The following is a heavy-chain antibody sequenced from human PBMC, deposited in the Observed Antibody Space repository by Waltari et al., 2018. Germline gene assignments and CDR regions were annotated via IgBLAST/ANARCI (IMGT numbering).Heavy chain of an antibody. CDR2: INHSGST. J-gene: IGHJ6*03. CDR3: ARGSCSGGSCYSRYYYYYYYMDV. D-gene: IGHD2-15*01. V-gene: IGHV4-34*01. CDR1: GGSFSGYY. Sequence: QVQLQQWGAGLLKPSETLSLTCAVYGGSFSGYYWRWIRQPPGKGLEWIGEINHSGSTNYNPSLKSRVTISVDTSKNQFSLKLSSVTAADTAVYYCARGSCSGGSCYSRYYYYYYYMDVWGKGTTVTVSS.